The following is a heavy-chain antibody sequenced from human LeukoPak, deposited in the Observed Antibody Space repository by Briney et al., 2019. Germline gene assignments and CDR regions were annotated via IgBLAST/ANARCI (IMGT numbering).Heavy chain of an antibody. V-gene: IGHV1-2*02. D-gene: IGHD2-2*01. Sequence: TSVKASSKASVYTFTHSYIHWVRQAPGQALEGMGWMNPNSGDTSYAREFQGRVTMTRDTSLSTAYMELSRLRSDDTAVYFCARRPINCIITNCYVDYWGQGTLVTVSS. J-gene: IGHJ4*02. CDR2: MNPNSGDT. CDR3: ARRPINCIITNCYVDY. CDR1: VYTFTHSY.